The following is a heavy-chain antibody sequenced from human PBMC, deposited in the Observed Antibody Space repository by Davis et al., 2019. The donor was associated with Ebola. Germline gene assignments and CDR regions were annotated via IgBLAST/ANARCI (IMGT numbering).Heavy chain of an antibody. CDR1: GFSFNTYG. V-gene: IGHV3-33*01. Sequence: PGGSLRLSCAASGFSFNTYGMHWVRQAPGKGLEWLAVIWYDGSREYIADSMKGRFTISRDNSRNTLFLKVNSLRAEDTAVYYCVRGAYYGDSSAYFAEDWGQGTLVTVSS. D-gene: IGHD3-22*01. CDR3: VRGAYYGDSSAYFAED. CDR2: IWYDGSRE. J-gene: IGHJ4*02.